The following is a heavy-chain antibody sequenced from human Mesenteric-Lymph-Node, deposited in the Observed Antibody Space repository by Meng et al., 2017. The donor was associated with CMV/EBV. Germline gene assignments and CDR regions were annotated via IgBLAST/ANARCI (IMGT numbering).Heavy chain of an antibody. V-gene: IGHV3-30-3*02. Sequence: GESLKISCAASGFTFSSYAMSWVRQAPGKGLEWVAIIGYDGSGKFYADSVKGRFTLSRDNSRNTVNLQMSSLTTADTAVYYCAKTMGTYDKSGDPFDFWGQGTLVTVSS. D-gene: IGHD3-22*01. CDR3: AKTMGTYDKSGDPFDF. CDR1: GFTFSSYA. J-gene: IGHJ4*02. CDR2: IGYDGSGK.